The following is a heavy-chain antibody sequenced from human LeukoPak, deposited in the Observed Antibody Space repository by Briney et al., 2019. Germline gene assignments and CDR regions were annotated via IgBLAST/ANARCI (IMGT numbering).Heavy chain of an antibody. J-gene: IGHJ4*02. CDR1: GYAISSGYF. V-gene: IGHV4-38-2*02. CDR3: ARRSGYSYGPGYFDY. Sequence: PSETLSLTCSVSGYAISSGYFWGWIRQPPGKGLEWIGTIYHSGSTYYNPSLKSRVTISVDTSKNQFSLKLSSVTAADTAVYYCARRSGYSYGPGYFDYWGQGTLVTVSS. CDR2: IYHSGST. D-gene: IGHD5-18*01.